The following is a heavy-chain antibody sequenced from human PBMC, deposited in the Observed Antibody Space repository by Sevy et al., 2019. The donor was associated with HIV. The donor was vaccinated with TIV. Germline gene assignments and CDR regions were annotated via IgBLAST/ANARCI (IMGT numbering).Heavy chain of an antibody. CDR3: ARVFGIGIVGATPDY. CDR1: GFTFSDYN. CDR2: IRSTGDTI. Sequence: QGGSLRLSCAASGFTFSDYNMIWIRQAPGRGLEWISYIRSTGDTIYYADSVKGRFTISRDNAKNSLYLQRNSLTAGDTAVYYCARVFGIGIVGATPDYWGQGTLVTVSS. D-gene: IGHD1-26*01. J-gene: IGHJ4*02. V-gene: IGHV3-11*01.